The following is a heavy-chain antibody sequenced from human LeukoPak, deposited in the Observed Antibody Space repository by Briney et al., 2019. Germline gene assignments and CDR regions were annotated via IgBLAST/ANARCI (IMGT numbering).Heavy chain of an antibody. J-gene: IGHJ4*02. CDR2: ISGSGGST. CDR3: AREVYDSSGGLDY. D-gene: IGHD3-22*01. Sequence: PGGSLRLSCAASGFTFSSYAMSWVRQAPGKGLEWVSAISGSGGSTYYADSVKGRFTISRDNSQNTLYLQMNSLRAEDTAVYYCAREVYDSSGGLDYWGQGTLATVSS. V-gene: IGHV3-23*01. CDR1: GFTFSSYA.